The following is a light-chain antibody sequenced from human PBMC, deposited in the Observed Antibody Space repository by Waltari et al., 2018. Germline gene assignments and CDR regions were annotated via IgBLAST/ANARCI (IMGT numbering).Light chain of an antibody. J-gene: IGLJ2*01. CDR2: EVS. CDR3: SSYTSSSTLVV. V-gene: IGLV2-14*01. CDR1: SSDVGGYNY. Sequence: QSAMTQPASVSGSPGQSITISCTGTSSDVGGYNYASWYQQPPGKAPKLMIYEVSNRPSGVSNRFSGSKSGNTASLTISGLQAEDEADYYCSSYTSSSTLVVFGGGTKLTVL.